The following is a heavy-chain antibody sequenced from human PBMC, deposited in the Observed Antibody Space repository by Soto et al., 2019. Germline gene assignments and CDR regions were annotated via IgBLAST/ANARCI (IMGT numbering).Heavy chain of an antibody. CDR1: GYTFTGYY. CDR2: ISANNGNT. Sequence: ASVKVSCKASGYTFTGYYMHWVRQAPGQGLEWMGWISANNGNTHYAQKLQGRVTMTTDTSTSTAYMELRSLRSDDTAVYYCARDPGGYSYGADPWGQGTLVTVSS. D-gene: IGHD5-18*01. J-gene: IGHJ5*02. CDR3: ARDPGGYSYGADP. V-gene: IGHV1-18*04.